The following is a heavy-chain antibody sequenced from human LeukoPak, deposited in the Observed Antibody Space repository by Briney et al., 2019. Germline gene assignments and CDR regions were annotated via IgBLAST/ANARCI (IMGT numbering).Heavy chain of an antibody. Sequence: SETLSLTCTVSGGSISDSTYHWGWIRQPPGKGLEWMGSAYYDGRSYYYPSLRGRITISMDMSKNQFSLKLTSVTAADTAIYYCVRSVSGNPADSWGQGTLVTASS. V-gene: IGHV4-39*07. D-gene: IGHD3-10*01. J-gene: IGHJ4*02. CDR2: AYYDGRS. CDR3: VRSVSGNPADS. CDR1: GGSISDSTYH.